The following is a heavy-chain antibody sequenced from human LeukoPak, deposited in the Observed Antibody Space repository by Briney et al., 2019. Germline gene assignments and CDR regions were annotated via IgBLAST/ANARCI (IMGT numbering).Heavy chain of an antibody. CDR3: ASRKGYSYGPLSFDY. Sequence: ASVNVSCKASGYTFTSYDINWVRQATGQGLEWMGIINPSGGSTSYAQKFQGRVTMTRDTSTSTVYMELSSLRSEDTAVYYCASRKGYSYGPLSFDYWGQGTLVTVSS. J-gene: IGHJ4*02. CDR1: GYTFTSYD. D-gene: IGHD5-18*01. V-gene: IGHV1-46*01. CDR2: INPSGGST.